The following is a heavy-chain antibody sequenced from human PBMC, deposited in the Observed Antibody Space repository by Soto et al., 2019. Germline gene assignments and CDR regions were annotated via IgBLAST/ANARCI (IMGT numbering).Heavy chain of an antibody. CDR1: GGTFSSYA. J-gene: IGHJ6*02. Sequence: SVKVSCKASGGTFSSYAISWVRQAPGQGLEWMGGIIPIFGTANYAQKFQGRVTITADESTSTAYMELSSLRSEDKAVYYCARDVGATYFYGMDVWGQGTTVTVSS. CDR2: IIPIFGTA. V-gene: IGHV1-69*13. CDR3: ARDVGATYFYGMDV. D-gene: IGHD1-26*01.